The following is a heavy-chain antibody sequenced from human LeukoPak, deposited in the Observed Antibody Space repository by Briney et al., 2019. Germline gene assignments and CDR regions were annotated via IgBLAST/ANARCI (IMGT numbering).Heavy chain of an antibody. CDR1: GFTFSTYW. CDR3: ARDLRGFDY. CDR2: IKQDGSET. Sequence: PGGSLRLSCAASGFTFSTYWMSSVRQAPGKGLEWVANIKQDGSETNYVDSVEGRFTISRDNAKNSLFLQMNSLRAEDTALYYCARDLRGFDYWGQGTLVTVSS. V-gene: IGHV3-7*01. J-gene: IGHJ4*02.